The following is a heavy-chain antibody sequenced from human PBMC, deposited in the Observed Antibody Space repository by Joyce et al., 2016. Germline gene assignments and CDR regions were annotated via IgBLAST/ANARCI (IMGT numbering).Heavy chain of an antibody. CDR2: IIPFFGAA. D-gene: IGHD1-14*01. Sequence: QVLLVQSGAAVKRPGSSLRVSCKSSGGDFSNYTVNWVRQAPGQRLEWTGGIIPFFGAAKYAEDFQGRVTLTADQSTRTAYLELSSLTSADTAVYYCARGGTSSDHYFFYTLDVWGPGTTVIVSS. J-gene: IGHJ6*02. CDR3: ARGGTSSDHYFFYTLDV. V-gene: IGHV1-69*12. CDR1: GGDFSNYT.